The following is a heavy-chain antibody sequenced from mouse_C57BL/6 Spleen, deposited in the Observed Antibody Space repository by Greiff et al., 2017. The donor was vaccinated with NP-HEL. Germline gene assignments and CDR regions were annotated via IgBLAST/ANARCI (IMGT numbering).Heavy chain of an antibody. CDR1: GFTFSSYT. D-gene: IGHD2-2*01. V-gene: IGHV5-9*01. Sequence: VESGGGLVKPGGSLKLSCAASGFTFSSYTMSWVRQTPEKRLEWVATISGGGGNTYYPDSVKGRFTISRDNAKNTLYLQMSSLRSEDTALYYCARRGVTTYWFDYWGQGTTLTVSS. J-gene: IGHJ2*01. CDR2: ISGGGGNT. CDR3: ARRGVTTYWFDY.